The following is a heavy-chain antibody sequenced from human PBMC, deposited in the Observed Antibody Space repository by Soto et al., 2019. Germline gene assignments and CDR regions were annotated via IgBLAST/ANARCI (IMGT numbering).Heavy chain of an antibody. Sequence: ASGKVSCKASGYTFNRYQMHWVRQAPGEELEWMGIINPSDGSTSYAQKLQGRVTMTRDTSTSTVYMELNSLRSEDTAVYYCARHLGMDVWGQGTTVTVSS. CDR1: GYTFNRYQ. CDR3: ARHLGMDV. CDR2: INPSDGST. J-gene: IGHJ6*02. V-gene: IGHV1-46*02.